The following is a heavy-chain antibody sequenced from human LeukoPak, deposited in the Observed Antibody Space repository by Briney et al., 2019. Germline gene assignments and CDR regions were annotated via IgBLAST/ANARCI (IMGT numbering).Heavy chain of an antibody. CDR2: ICSGGST. J-gene: IGHJ4*02. V-gene: IGHV3-53*01. CDR3: ARFRVTGTTSGAFDI. CDR1: GFTVSSNY. Sequence: GGSLRLSCAASGFTVSSNYMSWVRQAPGKGLEWVSVICSGGSTYYADSVKGRFTISRDNSKNTLYLQMNSLRAEDTAVYYCARFRVTGTTSGAFDIWGQGTLVTVSS. D-gene: IGHD1-20*01.